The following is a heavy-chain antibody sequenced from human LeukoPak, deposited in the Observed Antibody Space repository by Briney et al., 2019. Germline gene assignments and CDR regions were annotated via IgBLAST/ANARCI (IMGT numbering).Heavy chain of an antibody. J-gene: IGHJ4*02. CDR2: ISSDSCYI. D-gene: IGHD6-19*01. CDR1: GFTFSSFS. V-gene: IGHV3-21*01. Sequence: GGSLRLSCTASGFTFSSFSMNWVRQAPGEGPEWVASISSDSCYIYYAASVKGRFTISRDNPRDSLYLQMNSLRADDTAVYYCARDKLGDVAVAEAFFDYWGQGTLVTVSS. CDR3: ARDKLGDVAVAEAFFDY.